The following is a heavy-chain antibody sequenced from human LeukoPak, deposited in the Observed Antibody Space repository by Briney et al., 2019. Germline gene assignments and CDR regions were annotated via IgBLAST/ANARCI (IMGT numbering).Heavy chain of an antibody. CDR1: GFTFSNYA. Sequence: GGSLRLSCSASGFTFSNYAMNWVRQAPGKGLEWVSSITSSSSYIAYSDSVKGRFTISRDNAKNSLYLQMNSLRAEDTAVFYCARGQWPDYWGQGTLLIVSS. D-gene: IGHD6-19*01. J-gene: IGHJ4*02. CDR3: ARGQWPDY. CDR2: ITSSSSYI. V-gene: IGHV3-21*01.